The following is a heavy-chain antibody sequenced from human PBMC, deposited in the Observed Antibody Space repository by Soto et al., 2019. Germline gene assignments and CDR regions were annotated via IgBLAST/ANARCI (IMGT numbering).Heavy chain of an antibody. V-gene: IGHV1-69*01. CDR1: GGTFTNDA. CDR2: IIPFFGTP. D-gene: IGHD2-21*02. Sequence: VHLVQSGAEVKKSGSSVRVSCTASGGTFTNDAISWVRQAPGQGLEWLGRIIPFFGTPDYSQSFQGRLTITADESTGTDYMDLRSLRSDDTAVYYCAREVVTETTLGYFDFWGQGTLVTVSS. CDR3: AREVVTETTLGYFDF. J-gene: IGHJ4*02.